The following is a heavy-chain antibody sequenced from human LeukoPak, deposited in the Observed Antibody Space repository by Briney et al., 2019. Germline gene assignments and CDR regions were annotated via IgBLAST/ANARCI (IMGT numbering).Heavy chain of an antibody. CDR3: ARASSRWSSNWFDP. CDR2: ISAYNGNT. V-gene: IGHV1-18*01. D-gene: IGHD6-13*01. Sequence: ASVKVSCKASGYTFTSYGISWVRQAPGQGLEWMGWISAYNGNTNYAQKLQGRVTMTTDTSTSTAYMELRSLRSDDTAVYYCARASSRWSSNWFDPWGQGTLVTVSS. CDR1: GYTFTSYG. J-gene: IGHJ5*02.